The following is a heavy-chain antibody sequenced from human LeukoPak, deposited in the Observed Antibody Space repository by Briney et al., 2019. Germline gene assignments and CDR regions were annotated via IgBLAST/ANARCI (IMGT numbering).Heavy chain of an antibody. D-gene: IGHD3-10*01. CDR1: GYTFTSYD. V-gene: IGHV1-8*01. Sequence: ASVKVSCKASGYTFTSYDINWVRQATGQGLEWMGWMNPNSGNTGYAQKFQDRVTMTRNTSISTAYMELSSLRSEDTAVYYCARGYHRYYYGSGRWYNWFDPWGQGTLVTVSS. J-gene: IGHJ5*02. CDR3: ARGYHRYYYGSGRWYNWFDP. CDR2: MNPNSGNT.